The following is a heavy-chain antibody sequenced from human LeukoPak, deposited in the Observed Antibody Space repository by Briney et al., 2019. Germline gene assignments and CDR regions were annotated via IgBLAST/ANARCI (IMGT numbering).Heavy chain of an antibody. CDR2: IYYSGST. D-gene: IGHD6-13*01. CDR3: ATLIAAAGPWYFDY. Sequence: SETLSLTCTVSGGSISSYYWSWIRQPPGKGLEWIGYIYYSGSTNYNPSLKSRVTISVDTSKNQFSLKLSSVTAADTAVYYCATLIAAAGPWYFDYWGQGTLVTVSS. J-gene: IGHJ4*02. V-gene: IGHV4-59*01. CDR1: GGSISSYY.